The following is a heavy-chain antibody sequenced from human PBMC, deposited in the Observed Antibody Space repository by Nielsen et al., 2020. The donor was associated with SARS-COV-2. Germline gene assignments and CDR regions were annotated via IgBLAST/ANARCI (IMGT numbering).Heavy chain of an antibody. CDR2: IKQDGSEK. V-gene: IGHV3-7*01. CDR3: ASLRGDYDYYYYGMDV. Sequence: WIRQPPGKGLEWVANIKQDGSEKYYVDSVKGRFTISRDNAKNSLYLQMNSLRAEDTAVYYCASLRGDYDYYYYGMDVWGQGTTVTVSS. D-gene: IGHD4-17*01. J-gene: IGHJ6*02.